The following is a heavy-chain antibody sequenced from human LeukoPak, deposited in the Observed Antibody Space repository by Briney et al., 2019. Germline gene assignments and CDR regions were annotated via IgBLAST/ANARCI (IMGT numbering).Heavy chain of an antibody. D-gene: IGHD6-6*01. CDR2: IYYSGNT. CDR1: GGSISSYY. V-gene: IGHV4-59*01. J-gene: IGHJ4*02. Sequence: PSETLSLTCTVSGGSISSYYWSWIRQPPGKGLEWIGYIYYSGNTKYNPSLKSRVTISVDTSKNQFSLKLSSVTAADTAVYYCARHFDSSSSFCFDYWGQGTLVTVSS. CDR3: ARHFDSSSSFCFDY.